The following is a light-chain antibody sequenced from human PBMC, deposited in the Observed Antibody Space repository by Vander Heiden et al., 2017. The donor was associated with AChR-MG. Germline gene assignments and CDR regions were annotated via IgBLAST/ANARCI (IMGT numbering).Light chain of an antibody. V-gene: IGLV1-40*01. CDR2: GNS. CDR1: SSNTGGGYD. J-gene: IGLJ2*01. Sequence: SVLTPPPSVSGASRQRGTISWTGGSSNTGGGYDVHWYQQRPGAAPKLLIYGNSNRPSGVPDRFSGSKSGTSASLAIAGLQAEDEADYYCQSYDSSLSGSVVFGGGTKLTVL. CDR3: QSYDSSLSGSVV.